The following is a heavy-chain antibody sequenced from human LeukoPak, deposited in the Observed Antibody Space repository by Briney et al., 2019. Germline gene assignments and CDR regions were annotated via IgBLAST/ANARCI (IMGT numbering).Heavy chain of an antibody. V-gene: IGHV3-30*03. J-gene: IGHJ4*02. Sequence: PGGSLRLSCAASGFTFSSYAMSWVRQAPGKGLEWVAVISYDGSNKYYADSVKGRFTISRDNSKNTLYLQMNSLRAEDTAVYYCATGYCSGGSCSTPFDYWGQGTLVTVSS. D-gene: IGHD2-15*01. CDR3: ATGYCSGGSCSTPFDY. CDR1: GFTFSSYA. CDR2: ISYDGSNK.